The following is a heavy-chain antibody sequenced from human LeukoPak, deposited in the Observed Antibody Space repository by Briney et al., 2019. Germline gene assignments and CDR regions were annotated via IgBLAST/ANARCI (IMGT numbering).Heavy chain of an antibody. V-gene: IGHV3-23*01. CDR2: IIDVGGT. CDR3: AKDYCRGGNCPLPFFDS. D-gene: IGHD2-15*01. CDR1: GSTLTEHA. Sequence: GGSLRLSCAVSGSTLTEHAWSWVRQAPGEGLEWVSGIIDVGGTYYADSVKGRFIISRDSSKNTLYLQMNSLRAEDTATYYCAKDYCRGGNCPLPFFDSWGQGTLVTVSS. J-gene: IGHJ4*02.